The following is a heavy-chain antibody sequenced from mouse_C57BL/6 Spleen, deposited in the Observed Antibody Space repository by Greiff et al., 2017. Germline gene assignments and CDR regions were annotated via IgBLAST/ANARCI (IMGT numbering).Heavy chain of an antibody. CDR1: GYTFTDYY. J-gene: IGHJ4*01. D-gene: IGHD1-1*02. Sequence: VQLQQSGPELVKPGASVKMSCKASGYTFTDYYMNWVKQSHGKSLEWIGDINPYNGGTSYNQKFKGKATLTVDKSSSTAYMELNSLTSEDSAVYDCARDEGSCFAKDYWGQGTSVTVSS. CDR3: ARDEGSCFAKDY. V-gene: IGHV1-19*01. CDR2: INPYNGGT.